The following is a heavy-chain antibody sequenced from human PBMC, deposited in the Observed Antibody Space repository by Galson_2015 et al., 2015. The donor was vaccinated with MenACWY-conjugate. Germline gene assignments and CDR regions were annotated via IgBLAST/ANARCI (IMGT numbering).Heavy chain of an antibody. Sequence: LSLTCTVSGGSISSTTYYWGWIRQPPGKGLEWIGSIYYSGSTYYNPSLKSRVTMSVDTSKNQFSLKLSSVTVADTAVYYCARDRWGYWFDPWGQGTRVTVSS. V-gene: IGHV4-39*07. D-gene: IGHD2-21*01. CDR2: IYYSGST. CDR3: ARDRWGYWFDP. CDR1: GGSISSTTYY. J-gene: IGHJ5*02.